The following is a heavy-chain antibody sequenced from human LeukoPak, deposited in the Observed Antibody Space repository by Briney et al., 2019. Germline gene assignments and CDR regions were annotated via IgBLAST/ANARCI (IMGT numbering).Heavy chain of an antibody. V-gene: IGHV1-18*01. D-gene: IGHD3-22*01. Sequence: ASVKVSCKASGYTFTSYGISWVRQAPGQGLEWMGWISAYNGNTNYAQKLQGRVTMTTDTSTSTAYMELWSLRSDDTAVYYCARDPTIFYYDSSGSVGRFDPWGQGTLVTVSS. CDR3: ARDPTIFYYDSSGSVGRFDP. J-gene: IGHJ5*02. CDR2: ISAYNGNT. CDR1: GYTFTSYG.